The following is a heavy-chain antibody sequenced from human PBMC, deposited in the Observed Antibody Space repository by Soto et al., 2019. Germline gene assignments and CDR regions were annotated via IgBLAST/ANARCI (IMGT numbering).Heavy chain of an antibody. CDR2: IYYSGST. V-gene: IGHV4-59*01. J-gene: IGHJ6*02. CDR1: GGSISSYY. CDR3: ASSIVVVPAAMLPYYYYGMDV. D-gene: IGHD2-2*01. Sequence: SDTLSLTCTVSGGSISSYYWSWIRQPPGKGLEWIGYIYYSGSTNYNPSLKSRVTISVDTSKNQFSLKLSSVTAADTAVYYCASSIVVVPAAMLPYYYYGMDVWGQGTTVTVSS.